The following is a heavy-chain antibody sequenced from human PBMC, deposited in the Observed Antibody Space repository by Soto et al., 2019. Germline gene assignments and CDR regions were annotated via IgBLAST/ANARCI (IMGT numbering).Heavy chain of an antibody. CDR3: ARDRGDIVVVPAAMSSWFDT. J-gene: IGHJ5*02. V-gene: IGHV1-3*01. CDR1: GYTFTSYA. Sequence: ASVKVSCKASGYTFTSYAMHWVRQAPGQRLEWMGWINAGNGNTKYSQKFQGRVTITRDTSASTAYMELSSLRSEDTAVYYCARDRGDIVVVPAAMSSWFDTWGQGTMVTVPQ. CDR2: INAGNGNT. D-gene: IGHD2-2*01.